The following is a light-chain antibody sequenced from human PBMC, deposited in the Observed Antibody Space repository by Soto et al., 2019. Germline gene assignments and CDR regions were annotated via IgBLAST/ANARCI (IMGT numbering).Light chain of an antibody. CDR1: SSDVGGYNY. J-gene: IGLJ1*01. CDR2: DVS. Sequence: QSALTQPASVSGSPGQSITISCTGTSSDVGGYNYVSWYQQHPGKAPKLMIYDVSNRPSGVSNRFSGSKSGNTASLTISGLQADAGADFSCSPYQISRPLVFGTGTKATAL. CDR3: SPYQISRPLV. V-gene: IGLV2-14*01.